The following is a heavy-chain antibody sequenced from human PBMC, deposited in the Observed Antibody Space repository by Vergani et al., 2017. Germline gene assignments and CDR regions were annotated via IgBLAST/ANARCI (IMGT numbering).Heavy chain of an antibody. D-gene: IGHD2-21*02. CDR2: IIPILGIA. CDR3: ARVNCGGDCYYGY. Sequence: QVQLVQSGAEVKKPGSSVKVSCKASGGTFSSYTISWVRQASGQGLEWMGRIIPILGIANYAQKFQGRVTITADKSTSTAYMELSSLRSEDTAVYYCARVNCGGDCYYGYWGQGTLVTVSS. J-gene: IGHJ4*02. V-gene: IGHV1-69*02. CDR1: GGTFSSYT.